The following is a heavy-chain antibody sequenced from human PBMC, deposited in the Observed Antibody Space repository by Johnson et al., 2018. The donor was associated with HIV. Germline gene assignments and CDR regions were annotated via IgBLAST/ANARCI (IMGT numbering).Heavy chain of an antibody. J-gene: IGHJ3*02. CDR1: GFSVSSNY. CDR2: IYSGGTT. D-gene: IGHD3-10*01. CDR3: ARVGGSWMLDAFDI. Sequence: VQLVESGGGVVQPGGSLRLSSAASGFSVSSNYMTWVRQAPGKGLEWVSVIYSGGTTWYADSVKGRFTISRDNSKNTLYLQMNSLRAGDSAVYYCARVGGSWMLDAFDIWGQGTMVTVSS. V-gene: IGHV3-66*02.